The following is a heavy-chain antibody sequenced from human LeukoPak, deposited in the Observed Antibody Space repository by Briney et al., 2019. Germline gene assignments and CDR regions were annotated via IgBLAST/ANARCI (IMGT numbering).Heavy chain of an antibody. Sequence: ASVKVSCKASGGTFSSYAISWVRQAPGQGLEWMGIINPSGGSTSYAQKFQGRVTMTRDTSTSTVYMELSSLRSEDTAVYYCAREGEAVAGLEFDYWGQGTLVTVSS. CDR2: INPSGGST. D-gene: IGHD6-19*01. CDR1: GGTFSSYA. CDR3: AREGEAVAGLEFDY. V-gene: IGHV1-46*01. J-gene: IGHJ4*02.